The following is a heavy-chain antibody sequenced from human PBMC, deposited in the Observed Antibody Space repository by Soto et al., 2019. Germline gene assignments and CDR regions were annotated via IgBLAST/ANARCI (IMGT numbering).Heavy chain of an antibody. CDR2: ISDDGNKK. CDR1: GFTFRSYG. V-gene: IGHV3-30*18. Sequence: GGSLRLSCAASGFTFRSYGIHWVRQAPGKGLEWVALISDDGNKKYYADSVKGRFTISRDNSKNTVYLQMNSLRAEDTAVYYCAKDDRRYGLDVWGQGTTVTVSS. CDR3: AKDDRRYGLDV. J-gene: IGHJ6*02.